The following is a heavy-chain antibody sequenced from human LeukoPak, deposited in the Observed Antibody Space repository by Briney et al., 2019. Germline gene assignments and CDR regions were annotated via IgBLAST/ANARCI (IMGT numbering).Heavy chain of an antibody. V-gene: IGHV4-38-2*01. J-gene: IGHJ4*02. Sequence: PSETLSLTCAVSGYSISSGYCWGWIRPPPGRGLEWIGSIYHSGSTYYNPSLKSRVTISVDTSKNQFSLKLSSVTAADTAVYYCARAVTNIDYWGQGTLVTVSS. CDR2: IYHSGST. CDR1: GYSISSGYC. D-gene: IGHD4-17*01. CDR3: ARAVTNIDY.